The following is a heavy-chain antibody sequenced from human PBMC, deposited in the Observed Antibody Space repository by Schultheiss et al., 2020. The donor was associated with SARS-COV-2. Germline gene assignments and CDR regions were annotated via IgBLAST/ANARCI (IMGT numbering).Heavy chain of an antibody. Sequence: GESLKISCAASGFTFSDYYMSWIRQAPGKGLEWVSYISSSGSTIYYADSVKGRFTISRDNAKNTLYLQMNSLRAEDTAVYYCAKQCGNSMCAFDIWGQGTMVTVSS. CDR1: GFTFSDYY. CDR3: AKQCGNSMCAFDI. V-gene: IGHV3-11*01. J-gene: IGHJ3*02. D-gene: IGHD4-23*01. CDR2: ISSSGSTI.